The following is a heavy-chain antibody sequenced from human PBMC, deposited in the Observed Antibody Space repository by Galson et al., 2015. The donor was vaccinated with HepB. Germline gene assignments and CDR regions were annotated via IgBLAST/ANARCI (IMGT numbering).Heavy chain of an antibody. J-gene: IGHJ6*02. CDR1: GGTFSSYA. V-gene: IGHV1-69*13. CDR2: IIPIFGTA. CDR3: ATGPITMIVVAPTRYYYYGMDV. D-gene: IGHD3-22*01. Sequence: SVKVSCKASGGTFSSYAISWVRQAPGQGLEWMGGIIPIFGTANYAQKFQGRVTITADESTSTAYMELSSLRSEDTAVYYCATGPITMIVVAPTRYYYYGMDVWGQGTTVTVSS.